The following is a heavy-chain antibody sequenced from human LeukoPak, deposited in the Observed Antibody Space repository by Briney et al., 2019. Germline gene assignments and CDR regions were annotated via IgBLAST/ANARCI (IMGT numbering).Heavy chain of an antibody. D-gene: IGHD6-13*01. Sequence: PSETLSLTCTVSGGSISSSSYYWGWIRQPPGKGLEWIGSIYYSGSTYYNPSLKSRVTISVDTSKNQFSLKLSSVTAADTDMYYCARHSSSWSRVGFGWFDPWGQATRVTVSS. CDR2: IYYSGST. V-gene: IGHV4-39*01. CDR3: ARHSSSWSRVGFGWFDP. J-gene: IGHJ5*02. CDR1: GGSISSSSYY.